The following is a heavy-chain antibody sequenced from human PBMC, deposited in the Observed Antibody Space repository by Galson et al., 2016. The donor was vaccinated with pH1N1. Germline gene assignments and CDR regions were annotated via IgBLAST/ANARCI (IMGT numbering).Heavy chain of an antibody. Sequence: SVKVSCKASGYRFRDYYVHWVRQAPGHGLEWIGRVDPKTGGTKYGQKFQGRVTMTSDTSITTAYMELTRLKSDDTALYYCARVEGTAATGAIDWGQGTLITVSS. J-gene: IGHJ4*01. CDR3: ARVEGTAATGAID. CDR2: VDPKTGGT. CDR1: GYRFRDYY. D-gene: IGHD6-13*01. V-gene: IGHV1-2*06.